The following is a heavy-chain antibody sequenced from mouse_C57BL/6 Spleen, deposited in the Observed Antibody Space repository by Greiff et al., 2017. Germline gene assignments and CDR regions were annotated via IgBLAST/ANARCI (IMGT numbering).Heavy chain of an antibody. V-gene: IGHV1-50*01. J-gene: IGHJ3*01. Sequence: QVQLQQPGAELVKPGASVKLSCKASGYTFTSYWMQWVKQRPGQGLEWIGEIDPSGSYTNYNQKFKGKATLTVDTSSSTAYMQLSSLTSEDSAVYYCARGDSNYGRSGVAYWGQGTLVTVSA. CDR1: GYTFTSYW. D-gene: IGHD2-5*01. CDR3: ARGDSNYGRSGVAY. CDR2: IDPSGSYT.